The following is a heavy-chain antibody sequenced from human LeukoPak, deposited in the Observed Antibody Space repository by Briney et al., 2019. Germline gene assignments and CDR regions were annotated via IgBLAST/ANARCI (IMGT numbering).Heavy chain of an antibody. CDR3: ATDRRLAAEGFDY. V-gene: IGHV1-2*02. J-gene: IGHJ4*02. CDR1: GYTFTGYY. D-gene: IGHD6-13*01. Sequence: ASVKVSCKASGYTFTGYYMHWVRQAPGQGLEWMGWINPNSGGTNYAQKFQGRVTMTRDTSISTAYMELSSLRSEDTAVYYCATDRRLAAEGFDYWGQGTLVTVSS. CDR2: INPNSGGT.